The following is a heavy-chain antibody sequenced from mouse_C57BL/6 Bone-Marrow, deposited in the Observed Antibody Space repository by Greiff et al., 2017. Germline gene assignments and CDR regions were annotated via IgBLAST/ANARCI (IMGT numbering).Heavy chain of an antibody. Sequence: FQLQQPGAELVKPGASVKLSCKASGYTFTSSWLQWVKQRPGQCLEWIGEIDPSDSYTNYNQKFKGKATLTVDTSSSTAYMQLSSLTSEDSAVYYCARDYYGSSMFAYWGQGTLGTVCA. CDR2: IDPSDSYT. D-gene: IGHD1-1*01. J-gene: IGHJ3*01. CDR3: ARDYYGSSMFAY. CDR1: GYTFTSSW. V-gene: IGHV1-50*01.